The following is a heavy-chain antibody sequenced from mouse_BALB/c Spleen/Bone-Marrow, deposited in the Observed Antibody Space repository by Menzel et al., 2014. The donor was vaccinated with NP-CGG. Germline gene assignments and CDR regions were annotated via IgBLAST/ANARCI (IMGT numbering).Heavy chain of an antibody. Sequence: QVQLQQSGAELVRPGSSVKISCKASGYAFSSYWMIWVKQRPGQGLEWIGQIYPGDGDTNYNGKFKGKATLTADKSSSTAYMQLSSLTSEDAAVHVCARSGYGSNYDYWGQGTTLTVSS. CDR3: ARSGYGSNYDY. CDR1: GYAFSSYW. J-gene: IGHJ2*01. D-gene: IGHD1-1*01. V-gene: IGHV1-80*01. CDR2: IYPGDGDT.